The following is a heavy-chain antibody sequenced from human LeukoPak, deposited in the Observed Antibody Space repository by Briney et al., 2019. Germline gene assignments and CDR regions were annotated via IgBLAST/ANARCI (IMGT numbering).Heavy chain of an antibody. J-gene: IGHJ3*02. V-gene: IGHV3-72*01. CDR3: TRGYSGESVYAFDI. Sequence: GGSLRLSCAASGFALSDHYVDWVRQAPGKGLEWVGRSGIKASRYTTEYATSVNGRFTISRDESKNSLYLQMNSLKTEDTALYHCTRGYSGESVYAFDIWGQGTMFTVSS. CDR2: SGIKASRYTT. CDR1: GFALSDHY. D-gene: IGHD5-12*01.